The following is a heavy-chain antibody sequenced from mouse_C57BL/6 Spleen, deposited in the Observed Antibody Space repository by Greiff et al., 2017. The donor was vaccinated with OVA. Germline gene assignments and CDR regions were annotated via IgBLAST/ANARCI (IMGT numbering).Heavy chain of an antibody. CDR2: IDPEDGET. D-gene: IGHD1-1*01. CDR1: GFNIKDYY. V-gene: IGHV14-2*01. Sequence: EVQLQQSGAELVKPGASVKLSCTASGFNIKDYYMHWVKQRTEQGLEWIGRIDPEDGETKYAPKFQGKATITADTSSNTAYLQLSSLTSEDTAVYYGAREGITTVVATPYYCDYWGQGTTLTVSS. CDR3: AREGITTVVATPYYCDY. J-gene: IGHJ2*01.